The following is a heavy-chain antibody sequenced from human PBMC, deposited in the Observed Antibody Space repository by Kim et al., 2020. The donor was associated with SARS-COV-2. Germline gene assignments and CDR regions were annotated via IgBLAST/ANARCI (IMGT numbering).Heavy chain of an antibody. V-gene: IGHV1-46*01. CDR2: GST. CDR3: AGGSELFDY. J-gene: IGHJ4*02. D-gene: IGHD2-15*01. Sequence: GSTSYAQKFPGRVTMTRDTSTSPVYMELSSLRSEDTAVYYCAGGSELFDYWGQGTLVTVSS.